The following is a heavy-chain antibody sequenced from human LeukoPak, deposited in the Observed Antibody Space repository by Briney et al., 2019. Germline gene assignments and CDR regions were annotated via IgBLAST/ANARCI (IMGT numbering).Heavy chain of an antibody. CDR2: IRYDGGNK. D-gene: IGHD6-13*01. CDR3: AKSLYSSSWSDYYYYYMDV. CDR1: GFTFSSYG. J-gene: IGHJ6*03. V-gene: IGHV3-30*02. Sequence: GGSLRLSCAASGFTFSSYGMHWVRQAPGKGLEWVAFIRYDGGNKYYADSVKGRFTISRDNSKNTLYLQMNSLRAEDTAVYYCAKSLYSSSWSDYYYYYMDVWGKGTTVTVSS.